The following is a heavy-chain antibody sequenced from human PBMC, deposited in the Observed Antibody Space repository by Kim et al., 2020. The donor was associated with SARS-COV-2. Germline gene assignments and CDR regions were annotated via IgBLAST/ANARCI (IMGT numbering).Heavy chain of an antibody. V-gene: IGHV3-23*01. CDR1: GFTFTGHA. CDR3: LKGGWGWIWDY. Sequence: GGSLRLSCTTSGFTFTGHAMSWVRQAPGKGLERVSSIDGSDGTTYYVDSVKGRFSISRDDSKNTLYLQMSALRADDTAAYYCLKGGWGWIWDYWGQGTLVTVSS. D-gene: IGHD2-21*01. CDR2: IDGSDGTT. J-gene: IGHJ4*02.